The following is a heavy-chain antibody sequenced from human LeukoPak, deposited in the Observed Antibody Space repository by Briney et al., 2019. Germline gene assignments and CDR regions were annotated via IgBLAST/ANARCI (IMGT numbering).Heavy chain of an antibody. V-gene: IGHV3-23*01. J-gene: IGHJ6*02. Sequence: GGSLRLSCAASGFTFSSYGMSWVRQAPGKGLEWVSDISGSGGSTYYADSVKGRFTISRANSKNTLYLQMNSLRAEDTAVYYCAELGITMIGGVWGQGTTVTISS. CDR3: AELGITMIGGV. CDR1: GFTFSSYG. D-gene: IGHD3-10*02. CDR2: ISGSGGST.